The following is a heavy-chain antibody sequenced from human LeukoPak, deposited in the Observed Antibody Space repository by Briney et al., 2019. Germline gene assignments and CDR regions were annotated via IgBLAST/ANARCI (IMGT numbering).Heavy chain of an antibody. CDR2: IYYSGST. Sequence: SETLSLTCTVSGGSISSGGYYWSWIRQHPGKGLEWIGYIYYSGSTYYNPSLKSRVTISVDTSKNQFSLKLSSVTAADTAVYYCARDGGLDPYYFDYWGQGTLVTVPS. D-gene: IGHD3-16*01. J-gene: IGHJ4*02. CDR1: GGSISSGGYY. V-gene: IGHV4-31*03. CDR3: ARDGGLDPYYFDY.